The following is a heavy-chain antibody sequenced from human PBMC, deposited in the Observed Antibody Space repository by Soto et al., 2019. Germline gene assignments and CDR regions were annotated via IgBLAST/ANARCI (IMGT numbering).Heavy chain of an antibody. V-gene: IGHV3-30-3*01. J-gene: IGHJ4*01. CDR2: ICYSGSNK. D-gene: IGHD5-18*01. CDR1: GFTFSSYA. CDR3: ARATIGDTANVLFYFDF. Sequence: GGSLRLSCAASGFTFSSYAMHWVRQAPGKGLEWVSVICYSGSNKYYADSVKGRFTISRDNSKNTLYVQMNSLRAEDTAVYYCARATIGDTANVLFYFDFWGQGTLVTVSS.